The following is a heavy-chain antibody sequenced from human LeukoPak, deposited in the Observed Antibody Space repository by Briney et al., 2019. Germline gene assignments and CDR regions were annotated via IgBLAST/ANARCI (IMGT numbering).Heavy chain of an antibody. CDR1: GFTFSDYY. CDR3: ARAARSSSWYISEYYFDY. D-gene: IGHD6-13*01. Sequence: GGSLRLSCAASGFTFSDYYMSWIRQAPGKGLEWVSYISSSGSTIYYADSVKGRFTISRDNAKNSLYLQMNSLRAEDTAVYYCARAARSSSWYISEYYFDYWGQGTLVTVSS. CDR2: ISSSGSTI. V-gene: IGHV3-11*01. J-gene: IGHJ4*02.